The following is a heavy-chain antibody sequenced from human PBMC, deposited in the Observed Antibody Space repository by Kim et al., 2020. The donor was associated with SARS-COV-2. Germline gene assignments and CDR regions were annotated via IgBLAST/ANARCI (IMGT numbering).Heavy chain of an antibody. V-gene: IGHV3-30*18. CDR2: ISYDGSNK. J-gene: IGHJ6*02. Sequence: GGSLRLSCAASGFTFSNYGMHWVRQAPGKGLEWVAVISYDGSNKYYADSVKGRFTISRDNSKNTLYLQMNSLRAEDTAVYYCAKGPQYYYDSSGYPQDDYYYYGMDVWGQGTTVTVSS. CDR1: GFTFSNYG. D-gene: IGHD3-22*01. CDR3: AKGPQYYYDSSGYPQDDYYYYGMDV.